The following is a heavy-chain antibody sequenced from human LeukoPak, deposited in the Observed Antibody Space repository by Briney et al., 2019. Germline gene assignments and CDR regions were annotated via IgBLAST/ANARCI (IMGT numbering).Heavy chain of an antibody. J-gene: IGHJ4*02. Sequence: ASVKVSCKASGYTFTSYYMNWVRQAPAQGLEWMGIINPSGGSTRNAQKFQGRVTMTRYTSTSTVYMELSSLRSEDTAVYDCARDDYGDFWGQGTLVTVSS. CDR1: GYTFTSYY. V-gene: IGHV1-46*01. CDR3: ARDDYGDF. CDR2: INPSGGST.